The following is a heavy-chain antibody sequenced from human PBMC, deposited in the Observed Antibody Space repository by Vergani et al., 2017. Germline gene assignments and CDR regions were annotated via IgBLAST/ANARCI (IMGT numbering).Heavy chain of an antibody. CDR2: IYTSGAT. CDR3: GRVADFYRLGSRLLDL. J-gene: IGHJ4*01. V-gene: IGHV4-61*02. Sequence: QVQLQESGPGLVKTSQTLSLTCNVSGGSFSTGGQSCTWLREPAGKGPELVGLIYTSGATNYDPILRSRAIMTVDTSKTQFSLKLTAVTYADTAVYYCGRVADFYRLGSRLLDLWGQGILVTVSS. D-gene: IGHD3-10*01. CDR1: GGSFSTGGQS.